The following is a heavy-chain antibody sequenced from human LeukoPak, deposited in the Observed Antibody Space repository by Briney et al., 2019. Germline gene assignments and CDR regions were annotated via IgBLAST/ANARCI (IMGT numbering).Heavy chain of an antibody. CDR1: GVSISSSNSY. V-gene: IGHV4-39*01. CDR2: IYYSGNT. J-gene: IGHJ4*02. Sequence: PSETLSLTCTVSGVSISSSNSYWGWIRQPPGKGLEWIGSIYYSGNTYYNASIKSQVSISIDTSKNQFSVKLSVLNAADPAVYYCAGRYSGSYYTDWGQGTLVTVSS. CDR3: AGRYSGSYYTD. D-gene: IGHD1-26*01.